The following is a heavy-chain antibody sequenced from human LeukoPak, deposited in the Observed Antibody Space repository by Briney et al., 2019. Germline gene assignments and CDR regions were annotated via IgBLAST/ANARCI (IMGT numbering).Heavy chain of an antibody. D-gene: IGHD1-26*01. V-gene: IGHV1-58*02. Sequence: SVTVSYKASGITFSTSAIQWVRQARGQRPEWIRWVVVGSGKTKYAQKFQERVTITTDMSTSTVYMDLRALRYDDTAVYFCATQPPGYFPYMDVWGKGTTISVSS. CDR1: GITFSTSA. CDR2: VVVGSGKT. CDR3: ATQPPGYFPYMDV. J-gene: IGHJ6*03.